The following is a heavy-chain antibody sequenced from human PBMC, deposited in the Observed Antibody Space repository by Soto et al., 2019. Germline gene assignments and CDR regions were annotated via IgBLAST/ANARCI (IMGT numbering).Heavy chain of an antibody. V-gene: IGHV2-5*02. CDR1: GFSLSTSGVG. D-gene: IGHD5-18*01. CDR3: AHLGTWIQLWPNFDY. Sequence: SGPTLVNPTQTLTLTCTFSGFSLSTSGVGVGWIRQPPGKALEWLALIYWDDDKRYSPSLKSRLTITKDTSKNQVVLTTTNMDPVDTATYYCAHLGTWIQLWPNFDYWGQGTLVTVSS. J-gene: IGHJ4*02. CDR2: IYWDDDK.